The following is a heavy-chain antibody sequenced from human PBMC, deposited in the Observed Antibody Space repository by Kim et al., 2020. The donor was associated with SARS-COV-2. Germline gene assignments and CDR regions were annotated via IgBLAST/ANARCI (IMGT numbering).Heavy chain of an antibody. V-gene: IGHV3-43*02. J-gene: IGHJ6*02. D-gene: IGHD6-13*01. CDR2: ISGDGGST. CDR1: GFTFDDYA. Sequence: GGSLRLSCAASGFTFDDYAMHWVRQAPGKGLEWVSLISGDGGSTYYADSVKGRFTISRDNSKNSLYLQMNSLRTEDTALYYCAKVTYSSSWYEDYYYGMDVWGQGTTVTVSS. CDR3: AKVTYSSSWYEDYYYGMDV.